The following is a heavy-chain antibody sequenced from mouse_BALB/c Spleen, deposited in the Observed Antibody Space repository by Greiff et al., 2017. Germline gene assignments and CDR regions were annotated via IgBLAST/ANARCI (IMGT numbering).Heavy chain of an antibody. D-gene: IGHD2-1*01. J-gene: IGHJ2*01. Sequence: QVQLQQPGAELVRPGASVKFSCKASAYPFTSSWINWVKQRPGQGLEWIGNIYPSDSYTNYNQKFKDKATLTVDKSSSTAYMQLSSPTSEDSAVYYCTGGNYYFDYWGQGTTLTVSS. CDR1: AYPFTSSW. CDR2: IYPSDSYT. V-gene: IGHV1-69*02. CDR3: TGGNYYFDY.